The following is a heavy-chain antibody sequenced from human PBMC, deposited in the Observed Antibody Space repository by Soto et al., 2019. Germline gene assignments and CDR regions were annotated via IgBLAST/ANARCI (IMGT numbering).Heavy chain of an antibody. CDR2: INPNSGGK. J-gene: IGHJ3*02. D-gene: IGHD3-9*01. CDR1: GYTFTGYY. V-gene: IGHV1-2*02. Sequence: GASVKVSCKASGYTFTGYYIHWVRQAPGKGLEWMGLINPNSGGKTYAQKFQGRVTLTRDTSMTTAYMELNRLRSDDTAMYYCARAVYFEAFEIWGQGTMVTVSS. CDR3: ARAVYFEAFEI.